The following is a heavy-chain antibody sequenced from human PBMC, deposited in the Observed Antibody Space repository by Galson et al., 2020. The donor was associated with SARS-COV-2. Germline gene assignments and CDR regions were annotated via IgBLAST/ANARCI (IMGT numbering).Heavy chain of an antibody. CDR2: IDHSGGS. J-gene: IGHJ4*02. V-gene: IGHV4-34*08. Sequence: SETLSLTCAVYGGTFNDYYWSWIRQPPGKGLEWIGEIDHSGGSNYNLSLRSRVTISVDTSKNHFSLKLSSVTAADTAVYYCVIHYYDSSGHRGIDYWGQGTLVTVSS. CDR3: VIHYYDSSGHRGIDY. D-gene: IGHD3-22*01. CDR1: GGTFNDYY.